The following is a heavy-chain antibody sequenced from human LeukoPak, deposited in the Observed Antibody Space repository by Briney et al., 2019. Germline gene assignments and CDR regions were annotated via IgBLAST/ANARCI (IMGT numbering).Heavy chain of an antibody. CDR1: GFTFSDST. J-gene: IGHJ1*01. CDR2: IRSKANSYAT. D-gene: IGHD3-3*01. Sequence: PGGSLRLSCAASGFTFSDSTIHWVRQASGKGLEWVGRIRSKANSYATGYAASVKGRFTISRDNSKNTLYLQMNSLRAEDTAVYYCAKGYDFWSPQHWGQGTLVTVSS. CDR3: AKGYDFWSPQH. V-gene: IGHV3-73*01.